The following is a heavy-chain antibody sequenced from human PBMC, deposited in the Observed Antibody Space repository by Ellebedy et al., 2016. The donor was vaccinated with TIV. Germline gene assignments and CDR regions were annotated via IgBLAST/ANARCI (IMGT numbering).Heavy chain of an antibody. J-gene: IGHJ6*02. CDR3: ARRSSRNVMDV. Sequence: MPSEPLSLTCAIPGDTASSNSAGRNCIRQSPSRGLEWLGRTYYMSKWYNDYALSVKSRITINPDTSKNQFSLQLNSVTPEDTAVYYCARRSSRNVMDVWGQGTTVTVSS. CDR1: GDTASSNSAG. CDR2: TYYMSKWYN. V-gene: IGHV6-1*01. D-gene: IGHD6-13*01.